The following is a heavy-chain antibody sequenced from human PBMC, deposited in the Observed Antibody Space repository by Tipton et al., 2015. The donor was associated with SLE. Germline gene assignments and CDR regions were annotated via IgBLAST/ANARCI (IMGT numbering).Heavy chain of an antibody. CDR3: ARHGVRGLYSSSGAYAFDL. J-gene: IGHJ3*01. CDR2: IYYSGST. Sequence: GLVKPSETLSLTCTVSGGSISSSSYYWGWIRQPPGKGLEWIGSIYYSGSTYYNPSLKSRVTISFDTSKNQFSLKLSSVSAADTAVYYCARHGVRGLYSSSGAYAFDLWGQGTMVTVSS. CDR1: GGSISSSSYY. V-gene: IGHV4-39*01. D-gene: IGHD6-13*01.